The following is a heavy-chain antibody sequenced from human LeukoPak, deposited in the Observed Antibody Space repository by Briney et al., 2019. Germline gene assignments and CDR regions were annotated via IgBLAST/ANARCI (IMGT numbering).Heavy chain of an antibody. CDR3: ATVGYSQFFDY. V-gene: IGHV1-46*01. Sequence: ASVKVSCKASGYTFTSFYMHWVRQAPGQGLEWVGIINPNSGSTFYAQRFQGRVTMTRDTSTSTVYMELSSLRSEGTAVYYCATVGYSQFFDYWGQGTLVTVSS. D-gene: IGHD5-18*01. CDR2: INPNSGST. CDR1: GYTFTSFY. J-gene: IGHJ4*02.